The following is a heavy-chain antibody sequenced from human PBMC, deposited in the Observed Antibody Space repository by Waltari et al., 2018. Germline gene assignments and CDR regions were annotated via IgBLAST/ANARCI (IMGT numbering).Heavy chain of an antibody. V-gene: IGHV1-8*02. J-gene: IGHJ5*02. CDR1: GYTFHSYY. CDR3: ARGPYFGVVIIPWFDP. D-gene: IGHD3-3*01. Sequence: QVPLVQSGAEVKKPGASVKVSCKASGYTFHSYYLNGVGPAHGQWLEWTAWVNPNSGNTGYAQKFQGRVTMTRNTSISTAYMELSSLRSEDTAVYYWARGPYFGVVIIPWFDPWGQGTLVTVSS. CDR2: VNPNSGNT.